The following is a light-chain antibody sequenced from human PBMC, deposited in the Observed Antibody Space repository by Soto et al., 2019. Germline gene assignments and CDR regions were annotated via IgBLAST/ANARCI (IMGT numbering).Light chain of an antibody. CDR3: EQLNVYPST. J-gene: IGKJ4*01. V-gene: IGKV1-9*01. CDR2: AAS. CDR1: QGISNY. Sequence: IQLTQSPSSLSASVGDRVSITFRASQGISNYLGWYQQKPGKAPKLLIYAASTLQTGVPSRFSGGGSGTDFTLTITSLQPEDFAPYYCEQLNVYPSTFGGGTKVDTK.